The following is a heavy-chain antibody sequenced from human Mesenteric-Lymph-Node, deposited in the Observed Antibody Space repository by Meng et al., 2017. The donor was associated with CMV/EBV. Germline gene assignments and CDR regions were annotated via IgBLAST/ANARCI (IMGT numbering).Heavy chain of an antibody. Sequence: TFSDGFISRVAYRWTWIRHLPGKGLEWIGYISYGGSTYYNPSLRSRLIISVDTSNNQFSLKLSSVTAADTAVYYCAREDEFLNWFDPWGQGTLVTVSS. CDR1: DGFISRVAYR. V-gene: IGHV4-31*03. D-gene: IGHD2/OR15-2a*01. CDR2: ISYGGST. J-gene: IGHJ5*02. CDR3: AREDEFLNWFDP.